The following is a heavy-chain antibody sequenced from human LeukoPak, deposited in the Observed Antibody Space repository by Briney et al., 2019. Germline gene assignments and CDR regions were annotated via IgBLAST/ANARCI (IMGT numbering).Heavy chain of an antibody. J-gene: IGHJ4*02. Sequence: PGGSLGLSCAASGFTFSSYAMHWVRQAPGKGLEWVAVISYDGSNKYYADSVKGRFTISRDNSKNTLYLQMNSLRAEDTAVYYCASLARLFDYWGQGTLVTVSS. CDR1: GFTFSSYA. V-gene: IGHV3-30-3*01. CDR3: ASLARLFDY. CDR2: ISYDGSNK.